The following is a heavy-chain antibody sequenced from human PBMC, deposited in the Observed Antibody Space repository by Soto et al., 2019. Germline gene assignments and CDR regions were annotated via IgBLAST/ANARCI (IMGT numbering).Heavy chain of an antibody. J-gene: IGHJ4*02. CDR1: GYTFTGHF. D-gene: IGHD3-22*01. CDR2: INPSSGGT. Sequence: QVQLVQSGAEVKKPGASVKVSCKASGYTFTGHFMHWVRQAPGQGLEWMGWINPSSGGTKYAQKFRGWVTMTRDTSISTAYMELSRLRSDDTAVYYCVRAYYDSSGYSTHFDYWGQGTLVTVSS. CDR3: VRAYYDSSGYSTHFDY. V-gene: IGHV1-2*04.